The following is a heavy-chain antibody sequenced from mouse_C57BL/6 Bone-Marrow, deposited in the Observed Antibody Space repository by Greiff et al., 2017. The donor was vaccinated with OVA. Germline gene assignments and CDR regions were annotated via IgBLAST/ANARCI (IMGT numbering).Heavy chain of an antibody. Sequence: VQLQQSGPELVKPGASVKISCKASGYTFTDYYMNWVKQSHGKSLEWIGDINPNNGGTSYNQKFKGKATLTVDKSSSPAYMELRSLTSEDSAVEYCARKGVVATRYYYAMDYWGQGTSVTVSS. CDR2: INPNNGGT. V-gene: IGHV1-26*01. CDR3: ARKGVVATRYYYAMDY. J-gene: IGHJ4*01. CDR1: GYTFTDYY. D-gene: IGHD1-1*01.